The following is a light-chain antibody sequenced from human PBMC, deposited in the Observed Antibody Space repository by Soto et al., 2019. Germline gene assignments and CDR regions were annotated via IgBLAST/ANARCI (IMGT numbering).Light chain of an antibody. Sequence: QSVLTQPASVSGSPGQSITISCTGTSSDVGGYNYVSWYQQHPGKAPKFMIYDVSKRPSGVPDRFSGSKSGNTASLTISGLQAEDEADYYCCSYAGSYTYYVFGTGTKVTVL. CDR1: SSDVGGYNY. J-gene: IGLJ1*01. CDR2: DVS. CDR3: CSYAGSYTYYV. V-gene: IGLV2-11*01.